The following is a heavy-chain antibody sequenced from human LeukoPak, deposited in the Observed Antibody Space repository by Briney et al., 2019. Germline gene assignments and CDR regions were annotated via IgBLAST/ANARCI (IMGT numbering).Heavy chain of an antibody. CDR2: INPSGGST. D-gene: IGHD6-6*01. CDR3: ARGLSGSSSPLYPFDS. CDR1: GYTFTSYY. J-gene: IGHJ4*02. V-gene: IGHV1-46*01. Sequence: ASVKVSCKASGYTFTSYYMHWVRQAPGQGLEWMGIINPSGGSTSYAQKFQGRVTMTRDTSTSTVYMELSSLRSEDTAVYYCARGLSGSSSPLYPFDSWGQGALVTVSS.